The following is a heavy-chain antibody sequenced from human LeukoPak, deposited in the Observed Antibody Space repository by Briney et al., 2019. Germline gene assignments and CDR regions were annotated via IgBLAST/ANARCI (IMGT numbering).Heavy chain of an antibody. CDR3: ARAFGYQGRPTYYYDSSGYYPKDAFDI. Sequence: GGSLRLSCAASGFTFSSYWMSWVRQAPGKGLEWVANIKQDGSEKYYVDSVKGRFTISRDNAKNLLCLQMNSLRAEDTAVYYCARAFGYQGRPTYYYDSSGYYPKDAFDIWGQGTMVTVSS. J-gene: IGHJ3*02. V-gene: IGHV3-7*01. D-gene: IGHD3-22*01. CDR2: IKQDGSEK. CDR1: GFTFSSYW.